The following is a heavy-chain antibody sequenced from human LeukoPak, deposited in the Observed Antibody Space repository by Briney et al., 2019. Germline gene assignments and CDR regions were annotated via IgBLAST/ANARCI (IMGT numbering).Heavy chain of an antibody. CDR3: ARVSAQIAYSSGWYKPYDY. J-gene: IGHJ4*02. D-gene: IGHD6-19*01. CDR2: ISYDGSNK. CDR1: GFTFSSYG. V-gene: IGHV3-30*03. Sequence: GGSLRLSCAASGFTFSSYGMHWVRQAPGKGLEWVAVISYDGSNKYYADSVKGRFTISRDNSKNTLYLQMNSLRAEDTAVYYCARVSAQIAYSSGWYKPYDYWGQGTLVTVSS.